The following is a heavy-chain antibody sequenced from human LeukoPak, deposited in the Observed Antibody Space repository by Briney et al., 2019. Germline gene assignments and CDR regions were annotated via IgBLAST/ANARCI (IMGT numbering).Heavy chain of an antibody. CDR2: IIPVFHTT. CDR3: ARARSTVLNDAYDI. CDR1: GGSFRGHG. J-gene: IGHJ3*02. V-gene: IGHV1-69*05. D-gene: IGHD2-2*01. Sequence: SVKVSCKASGGSFRGHGISWVRQAPGQGPQWMGGIIPVFHTTNYAQELQVRVTLIIDESTSMAYMELGSLRSDDTAVYFCARARSTVLNDAYDIWGQGTMVTVSS.